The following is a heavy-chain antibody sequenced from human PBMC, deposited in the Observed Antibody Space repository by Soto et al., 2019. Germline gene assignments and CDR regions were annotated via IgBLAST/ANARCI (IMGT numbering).Heavy chain of an antibody. V-gene: IGHV4-38-2*02. CDR1: GYSISSGYY. D-gene: IGHD6-19*01. Sequence: SETLSLTCTVSGYSISSGYYWGWIRQPPGKGLEWIGSIYHSGSPYYNPSLKSRVTISVDTSKNQFSLQLSSVTAADTAVYYCARDESIAVAGYFDYWGQGTLVTVSS. J-gene: IGHJ4*02. CDR3: ARDESIAVAGYFDY. CDR2: IYHSGSP.